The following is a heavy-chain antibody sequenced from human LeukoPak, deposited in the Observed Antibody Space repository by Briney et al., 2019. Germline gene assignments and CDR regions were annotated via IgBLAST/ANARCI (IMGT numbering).Heavy chain of an antibody. CDR3: AKHMRATNTYSFFGLDV. J-gene: IGHJ6*02. CDR1: GFTFEDYG. CDR2: INWNGGGT. Sequence: GGSLKLSCAATGFTFEDYGMHWVRQPPGKGLEWVSSINWNGGGTDYADSVKGRFTISRDNAKNSLYLQLSSLRPEDTALYYCAKHMRATNTYSFFGLDVWGQGTTVTVSS. V-gene: IGHV3-9*01. D-gene: IGHD1-26*01.